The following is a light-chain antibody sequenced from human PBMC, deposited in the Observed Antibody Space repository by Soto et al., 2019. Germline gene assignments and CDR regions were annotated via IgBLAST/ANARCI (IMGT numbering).Light chain of an antibody. CDR3: QQYYTTPSIP. J-gene: IGKJ1*01. Sequence: DIVMSQSPGALLGALGVMATINCEISQRGLFSSNNSNFSAWYQQKPAQPPKLLIYWASTRESGVPDRFSGSGSGTDFTLTISSLQSEDVAVYYCQQYYTTPSIPFGQGTKV. V-gene: IGKV4-1*01. CDR1: QRGLFSSNNSNF. CDR2: WAS.